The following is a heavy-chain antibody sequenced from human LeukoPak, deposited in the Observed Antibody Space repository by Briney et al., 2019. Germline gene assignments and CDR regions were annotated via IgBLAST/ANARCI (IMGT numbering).Heavy chain of an antibody. CDR1: GFTFDDYA. CDR3: AKNKGYYYGSGSYSPFDY. J-gene: IGHJ4*02. Sequence: GGSLRLSCAASGFTFDDYAMNWVRQAPGKGLEWVSGISWNSDTIGYADSVKGRFTISRDNAKISLYLQMNSLRAEDTALYYCAKNKGYYYGSGSYSPFDYWGQGTLVTVSS. D-gene: IGHD3-10*01. V-gene: IGHV3-9*01. CDR2: ISWNSDTI.